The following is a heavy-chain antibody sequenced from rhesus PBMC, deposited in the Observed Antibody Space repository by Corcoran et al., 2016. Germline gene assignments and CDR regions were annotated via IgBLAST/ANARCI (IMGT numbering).Heavy chain of an antibody. Sequence: QVQLQESGPAVVKPSETLSLTCAVSGGSISSSNWWSWIRQSPGKGLKWIGGIYGSGGSTEYNPSLKSRVTISIDTSKNQLSLKLSSVTTADTGVYYCARDGGYSGLDSWGQGVVVTVSS. D-gene: IGHD3-34*01. V-gene: IGHV4-93*02. CDR3: ARDGGYSGLDS. J-gene: IGHJ6*01. CDR2: IYGSGGST. CDR1: GGSISSSNW.